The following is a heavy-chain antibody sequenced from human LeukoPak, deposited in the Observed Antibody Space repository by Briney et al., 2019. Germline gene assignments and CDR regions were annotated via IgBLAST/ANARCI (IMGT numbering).Heavy chain of an antibody. CDR1: GFRFSSYW. CDR2: IKQDASEK. Sequence: PGGSLRLPCAASGFRFSSYWMSWVRQAPGKGLEWVANIKQDASEKYYVDSVRGRFTISRDNAKTSLYLQMNSLRAEDTAVYYCASGMSTSHYWGQGTLVTVSS. V-gene: IGHV3-7*01. J-gene: IGHJ4*02. D-gene: IGHD3-10*01. CDR3: ASGMSTSHY.